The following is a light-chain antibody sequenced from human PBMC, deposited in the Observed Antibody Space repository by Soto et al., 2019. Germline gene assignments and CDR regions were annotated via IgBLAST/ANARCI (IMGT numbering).Light chain of an antibody. V-gene: IGLV2-14*01. CDR3: SSYTNINTRACV. J-gene: IGLJ1*01. CDR1: SSDVGGYNR. Sequence: QSALTQPASVTGSPGQSITISCTGTSSDVGGYNRVSWYQQYPGTAPKLMNSEVTNRPSGVSYRFSASKSGNTASLTISGLQPEDEAEYYCSSYTNINTRACVFGTGTKVTVL. CDR2: EVT.